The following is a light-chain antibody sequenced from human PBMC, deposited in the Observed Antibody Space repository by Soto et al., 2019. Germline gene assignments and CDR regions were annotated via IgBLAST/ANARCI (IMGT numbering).Light chain of an antibody. CDR1: QGISSY. V-gene: IGKV1-9*01. Sequence: IQLTQSPSSLSASVGDRVTITCRASQGISSYLAWYQQKPGKAPKLLIYAASTLQSGVPSRFSGSGSGTDFTLTIGSLQPEDFATYYCQQLNSYPPWTVGQGTKVEIK. J-gene: IGKJ1*01. CDR2: AAS. CDR3: QQLNSYPPWT.